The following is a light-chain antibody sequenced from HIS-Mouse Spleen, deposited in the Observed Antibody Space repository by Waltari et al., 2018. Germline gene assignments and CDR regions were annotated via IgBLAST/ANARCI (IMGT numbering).Light chain of an antibody. CDR2: EVS. CDR3: SSYTSSSTLV. CDR1: SSDVGGYNY. J-gene: IGLJ3*02. Sequence: QSALTQPASVSGSPGQSITISCPGPSSDVGGYNYFSWYQQHPGKAPKLMIYEVSNRPSGVSNRFSGSKSGNTASLTISGLQAEDEADYYCSSYTSSSTLVFGGGTKLTVL. V-gene: IGLV2-14*01.